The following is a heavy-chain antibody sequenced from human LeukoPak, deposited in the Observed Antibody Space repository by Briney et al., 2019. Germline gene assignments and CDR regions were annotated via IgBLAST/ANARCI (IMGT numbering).Heavy chain of an antibody. V-gene: IGHV1-2*02. CDR3: ARGPHDYGDYADWFDP. J-gene: IGHJ5*02. Sequence: GASVKVSCKASGYTFTGYYMHWVRQAPGQGLEGMGWINPNSGGTNYAQKFQGRVTMTRDTSISTAYMELSRLRSDDTAVYYCARGPHDYGDYADWFDPWGQGTLVTVSS. CDR2: INPNSGGT. D-gene: IGHD4-17*01. CDR1: GYTFTGYY.